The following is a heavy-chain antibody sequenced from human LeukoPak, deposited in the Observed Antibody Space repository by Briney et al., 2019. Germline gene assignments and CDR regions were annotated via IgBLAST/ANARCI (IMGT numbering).Heavy chain of an antibody. CDR3: AKVIREVDMSHDY. CDR2: IKQDGSEK. V-gene: IGHV3-7*05. CDR1: TFTLNNYW. D-gene: IGHD5-24*01. Sequence: GGSLRLSCTASTFTLNNYWMSWVRQAPGKGLEWVANIKQDGSEKYYVDSVKGRFTISRDNAKNSLYLQMNSLRAEDTAVYYCAKVIREVDMSHDYWGQGALVTVSS. J-gene: IGHJ4*02.